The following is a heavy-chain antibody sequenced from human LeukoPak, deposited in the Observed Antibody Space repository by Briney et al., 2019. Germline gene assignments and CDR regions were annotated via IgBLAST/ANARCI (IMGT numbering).Heavy chain of an antibody. D-gene: IGHD2-21*01. J-gene: IGHJ4*02. CDR3: AKDLPIQCGGDCYSDY. CDR1: GFTFSSYA. CDR2: ISGSGGST. V-gene: IGHV3-23*01. Sequence: GGSLRLSCAASGFTFSSYAMSWVRQAPGKGMEWVSTISGSGGSTHYVDSVKGRFTISRDNSKNTVYLQMNSLRAEDTAVYYCAKDLPIQCGGDCYSDYWGQGTLVTVSS.